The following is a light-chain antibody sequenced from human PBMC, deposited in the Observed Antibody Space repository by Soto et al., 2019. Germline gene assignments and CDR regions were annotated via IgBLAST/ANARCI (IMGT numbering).Light chain of an antibody. CDR3: QQYNNWPPT. J-gene: IGKJ3*01. Sequence: DIQMTQSPSSLSASVGDRVTITCRASQGIGIYLAWYQQKPGKVPKLLIYAASTLQSGVPSRFSGRGSGTDFTLAISSLQSDDFAVYYCQQYNNWPPTFGPGTKVDIK. CDR1: QGIGIY. V-gene: IGKV1-27*01. CDR2: AAS.